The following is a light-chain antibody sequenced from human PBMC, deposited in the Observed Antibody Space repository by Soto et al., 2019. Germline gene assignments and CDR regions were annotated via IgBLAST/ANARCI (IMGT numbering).Light chain of an antibody. Sequence: DIQMTQSPSSVSASVGDRVSITCRASQDISSWLAWYQQKPGKAPKLLIYAASTLQSGVPSRFSGSGSGTDFTLTISSLQPEDFATYFCQQANSFPYTFGQGTKLEIK. CDR2: AAS. CDR1: QDISSW. J-gene: IGKJ2*01. CDR3: QQANSFPYT. V-gene: IGKV1D-12*01.